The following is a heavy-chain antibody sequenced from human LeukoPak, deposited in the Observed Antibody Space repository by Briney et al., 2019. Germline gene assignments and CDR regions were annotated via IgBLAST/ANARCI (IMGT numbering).Heavy chain of an antibody. J-gene: IGHJ4*02. CDR2: IYYSGST. CDR1: GGSISSHY. D-gene: IGHD3-22*01. Sequence: SETLSLTCTVSGGSISSHYWSWIRQPPGKGLEWIAYIYYSGSTNYNPSLKSRVTISVDTSKNQFSLKLSSVTAADTAVYYCARESYYYDSSGSRIPYYFDYWGQGTLVTVSS. V-gene: IGHV4-59*11. CDR3: ARESYYYDSSGSRIPYYFDY.